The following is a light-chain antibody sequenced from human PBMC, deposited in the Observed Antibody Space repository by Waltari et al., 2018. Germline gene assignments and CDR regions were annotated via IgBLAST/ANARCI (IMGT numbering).Light chain of an antibody. CDR3: GSYTVTNNLYV. Sequence: QSALTQPPSASGSPGQSVTISCTGTGSDVGDFNLVSWYQQRPGKAPKLLMFELNKRPSGVSSRFSGSKSAHAASLTISGLQAEDEGDYYCGSYTVTNNLYVFGTGTKVTVL. CDR1: GSDVGDFNL. CDR2: ELN. J-gene: IGLJ1*01. V-gene: IGLV2-8*01.